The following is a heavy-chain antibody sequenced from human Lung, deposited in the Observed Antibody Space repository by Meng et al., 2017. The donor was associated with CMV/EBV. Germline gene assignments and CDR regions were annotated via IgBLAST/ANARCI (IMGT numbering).Heavy chain of an antibody. CDR3: ARRSTGGKNWFDP. CDR1: GYTFTSYG. Sequence: ASVKVSXKASGYTFTSYGINWVRQATGQGLEWMGWMNPNSGNTGYGQKFQGRVTMTRNTSISTAYMELSSLRSEDTAVYYCARRSTGGKNWFDPWRQGTLVTVSS. CDR2: MNPNSGNT. V-gene: IGHV1-8*01. D-gene: IGHD3-16*01. J-gene: IGHJ5*02.